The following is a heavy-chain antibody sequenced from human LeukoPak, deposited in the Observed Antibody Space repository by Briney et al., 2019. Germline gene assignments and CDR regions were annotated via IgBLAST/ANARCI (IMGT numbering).Heavy chain of an antibody. CDR2: IKGDETST. V-gene: IGHV3-74*03. CDR1: GFTFSSYY. Sequence: GGSLRLSCAASGFTFSSYYMFWVRQAPGKGLAWVSTIKGDETSTKYADSVRGRFTVSRDNARNTLYLQLNSLRAEDTAIYYCAMGYRSAYSWDSWGQGTPVTVSS. CDR3: AMGYRSAYSWDS. D-gene: IGHD5-18*01. J-gene: IGHJ4*02.